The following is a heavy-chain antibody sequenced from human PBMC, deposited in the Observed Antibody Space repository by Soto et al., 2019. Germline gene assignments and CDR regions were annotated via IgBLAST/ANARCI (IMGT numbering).Heavy chain of an antibody. CDR1: GGSISSYY. CDR2: IYYSGST. Sequence: SETLSLTCTVSGGSISSYYWSWIRQPPGKGLEWIGYIYYSGSTNYNPSLKSRVTISVDTSKNQFSLKLSSVTVADTAVYYCARLTRVYAIPHFDYWGQGTLVTVSS. CDR3: ARLTRVYAIPHFDY. D-gene: IGHD2-8*01. J-gene: IGHJ4*02. V-gene: IGHV4-59*08.